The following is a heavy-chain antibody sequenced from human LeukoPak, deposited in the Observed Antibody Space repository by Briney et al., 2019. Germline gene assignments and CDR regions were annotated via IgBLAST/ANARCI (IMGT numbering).Heavy chain of an antibody. D-gene: IGHD5-18*01. Sequence: GGSLRLSCAASGFTFSSYSMNWVRQAPGKGLEWVSSISSSSSYIYYAGSVKGRFTISRDNAKNSLYLQMNSLRAEDTAVYYCARDQYSYGYEFDYWGQGTLVTVSS. CDR2: ISSSSSYI. V-gene: IGHV3-21*01. CDR3: ARDQYSYGYEFDY. J-gene: IGHJ4*02. CDR1: GFTFSSYS.